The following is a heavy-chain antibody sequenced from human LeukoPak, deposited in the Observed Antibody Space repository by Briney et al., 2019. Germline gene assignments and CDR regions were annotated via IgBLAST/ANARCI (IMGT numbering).Heavy chain of an antibody. CDR2: INHSGST. V-gene: IGHV4-34*01. CDR1: GGSFSGYY. CDR3: ARAKDSSSWYVRVHYYYYYMDV. J-gene: IGHJ6*03. Sequence: SETLSLTCAVYGGSFSGYYWSWIRQPPGKELEWIGEINHSGSTNYNPSLKSRVTISVDTSKNQFSLKLSSVTPEDTAVYYCARAKDSSSWYVRVHYYYYYMDVWGKGTTVTVSS. D-gene: IGHD6-13*01.